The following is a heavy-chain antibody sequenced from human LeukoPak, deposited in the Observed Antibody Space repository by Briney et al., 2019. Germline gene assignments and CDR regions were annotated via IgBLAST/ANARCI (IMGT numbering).Heavy chain of an antibody. V-gene: IGHV1-46*01. CDR3: ARAPSIEMGKQPTHGGAFDI. J-gene: IGHJ3*02. CDR2: INPSGGST. Sequence: ASVKVSCKASGYTFTSYYMHWVRPAHGQGLEWMGIINPSGGSTSYAQKFQGRVTMTRDTSTSTVYMELSSLRSEDTAVYYCARAPSIEMGKQPTHGGAFDIWGQGTMVTVSS. D-gene: IGHD5-24*01. CDR1: GYTFTSYY.